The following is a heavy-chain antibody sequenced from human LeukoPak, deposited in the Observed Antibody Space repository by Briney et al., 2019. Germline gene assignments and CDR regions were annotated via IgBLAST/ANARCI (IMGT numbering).Heavy chain of an antibody. D-gene: IGHD4-17*01. CDR1: GFTFRNYV. CDR2: ISSNGGST. Sequence: GGSLRLSCTASGFTFRNYVMSWVRQAPGKGLEYVSAISSNGGSTYYADSVKGRFTISRDNSKNTLYLQMSSLRAEDTAVYYCVKDETENGEAPIDYWGQGTLVTVSS. V-gene: IGHV3-64D*06. J-gene: IGHJ4*02. CDR3: VKDETENGEAPIDY.